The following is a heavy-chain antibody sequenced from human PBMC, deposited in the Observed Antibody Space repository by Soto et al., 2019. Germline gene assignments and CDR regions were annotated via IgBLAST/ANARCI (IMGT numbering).Heavy chain of an antibody. CDR3: AKDRSIAAAGLKYYFDY. D-gene: IGHD6-13*01. V-gene: IGHV3-30*18. CDR1: GFTFSSYG. J-gene: IGHJ4*02. Sequence: QVQLVESGGGVVQPGRSLRLSCAASGFTFSSYGMHWVRQAPGKGLEWVAVISYDGSNKYYADSVKGRFTISRDNSKNTLYLQMNSLRAEDTAVYYCAKDRSIAAAGLKYYFDYWGQGTLVTVSS. CDR2: ISYDGSNK.